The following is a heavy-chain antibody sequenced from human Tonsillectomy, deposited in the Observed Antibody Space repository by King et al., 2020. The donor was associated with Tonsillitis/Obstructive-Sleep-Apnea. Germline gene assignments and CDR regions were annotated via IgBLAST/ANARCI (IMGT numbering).Heavy chain of an antibody. CDR3: ARDQAPYYDFWSGYYPGESPIYYYYYYMDV. Sequence: VQLVESGGGVVRPGGSLRLSCAASGFTFDDYGMSWVRQAPGKGLEWVSGINWNGGSTGYADSVKGRFTISRDNAKNSLDLQMNRLRAEDTAFYYCARDQAPYYDFWSGYYPGESPIYYYYYYMDVWGKGTTVTVSS. V-gene: IGHV3-20*04. CDR2: INWNGGST. CDR1: GFTFDDYG. J-gene: IGHJ6*03. D-gene: IGHD3-3*01.